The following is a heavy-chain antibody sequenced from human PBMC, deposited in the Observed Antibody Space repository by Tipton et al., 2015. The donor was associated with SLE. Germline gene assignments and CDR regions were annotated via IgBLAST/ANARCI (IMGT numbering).Heavy chain of an antibody. J-gene: IGHJ3*02. CDR3: ARVCTDDFWSGLPDAFDI. D-gene: IGHD3-3*01. CDR1: GGSISSGDYY. Sequence: TLSLTCTVSGGSISSGDYYWSWIRQPPGKGLEWIGYIYYSGRTYYNPSLKSRLTISVDTSKNQFSLKLSSVTAADTAVYYCARVCTDDFWSGLPDAFDIWGQVTIVTVS. CDR2: IYYSGRT. V-gene: IGHV4-30-4*01.